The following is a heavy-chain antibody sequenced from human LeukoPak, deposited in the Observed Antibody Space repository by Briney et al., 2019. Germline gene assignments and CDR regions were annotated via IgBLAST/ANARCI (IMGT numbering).Heavy chain of an antibody. Sequence: GASVKVSCKASGYTFTGYYMHWVRQAPGQGLEWMGWINPNSGGTNHAQKFQGRVTMTRDTSISTAYMELSRLRSDDTAVYYCARVYSSSRWFDPWGQGTLVAVSS. D-gene: IGHD6-13*01. CDR2: INPNSGGT. V-gene: IGHV1-2*02. CDR3: ARVYSSSRWFDP. J-gene: IGHJ5*02. CDR1: GYTFTGYY.